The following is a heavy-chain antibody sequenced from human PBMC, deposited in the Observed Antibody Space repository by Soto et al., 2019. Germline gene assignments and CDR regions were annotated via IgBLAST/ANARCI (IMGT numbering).Heavy chain of an antibody. CDR2: IYYGGST. V-gene: IGHV4-59*01. Sequence: SETLSLTCTVSGGSISSYYWSWIRQPPRKGLERIGYIYYGGSTNYNPSLKSRVTISVDTSKNQFSLKLSSVTAADTAVYYCAGFTVTTRRGLSRPYNWFDPWGQGTLVTVSS. D-gene: IGHD4-4*01. CDR3: AGFTVTTRRGLSRPYNWFDP. CDR1: GGSISSYY. J-gene: IGHJ5*02.